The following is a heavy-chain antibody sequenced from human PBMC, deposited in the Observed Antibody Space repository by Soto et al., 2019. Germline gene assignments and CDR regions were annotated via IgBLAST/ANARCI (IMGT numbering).Heavy chain of an antibody. Sequence: PSETLSLTCTVSGGSISSYYWSWIRQPPGKGLEWIGYIYYSGSTNYNPSLKSRVTISVDTSKNQFSLKLSSVTAADTAVYYCARRSSNDAYYYYYGMDVWGQGTTVTVSS. CDR1: GGSISSYY. J-gene: IGHJ6*02. D-gene: IGHD1-1*01. CDR3: ARRSSNDAYYYYYGMDV. CDR2: IYYSGST. V-gene: IGHV4-59*01.